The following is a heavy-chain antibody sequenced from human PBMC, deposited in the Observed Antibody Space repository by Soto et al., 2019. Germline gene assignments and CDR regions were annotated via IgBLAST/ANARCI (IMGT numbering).Heavy chain of an antibody. J-gene: IGHJ4*02. Sequence: ASVKVSCKVSGYTLTELYMHWVRQAPGQGLEWMGGFDPEDGETIYAQKFQGRVTMTEDTSTDTAYMELSSLRSEDTAVYYCATSGPVISTYYFDYWGQGTLVTVSS. CDR3: ATSGPVISTYYFDY. V-gene: IGHV1-24*01. CDR2: FDPEDGET. CDR1: GYTLTELY. D-gene: IGHD3-10*01.